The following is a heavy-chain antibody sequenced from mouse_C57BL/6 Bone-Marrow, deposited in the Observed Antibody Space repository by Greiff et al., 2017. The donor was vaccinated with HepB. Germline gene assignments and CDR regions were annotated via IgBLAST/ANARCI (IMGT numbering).Heavy chain of an antibody. J-gene: IGHJ4*01. CDR3: APKAYYSNYVAMDY. Sequence: EVQLQQSGPELVKPGASVKISCKASGYTFTDYYMNWVKQSHGKSLEWIGDINPNNGGTSYNQKFKGKATLTVDKSSSTAYMELCSLTSEDSAVYYCAPKAYYSNYVAMDYWGQGTSVTVSS. V-gene: IGHV1-26*01. CDR1: GYTFTDYY. CDR2: INPNNGGT. D-gene: IGHD2-5*01.